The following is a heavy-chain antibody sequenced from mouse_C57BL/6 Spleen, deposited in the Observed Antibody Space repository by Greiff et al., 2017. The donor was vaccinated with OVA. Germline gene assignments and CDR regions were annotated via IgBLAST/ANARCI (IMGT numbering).Heavy chain of an antibody. D-gene: IGHD1-1*01. CDR3: VITTVGSAMDY. Sequence: VQLKESGAELVKPGASVKLSCTASGFNIKDYYMHWVKQRTEQGLEWIGRIDPEDGETKYAPKFQGKATITADTSSNTAYLQLSSLTSEDTAVYYCVITTVGSAMDYWGQGTSVTVSS. CDR1: GFNIKDYY. V-gene: IGHV14-2*01. J-gene: IGHJ4*01. CDR2: IDPEDGET.